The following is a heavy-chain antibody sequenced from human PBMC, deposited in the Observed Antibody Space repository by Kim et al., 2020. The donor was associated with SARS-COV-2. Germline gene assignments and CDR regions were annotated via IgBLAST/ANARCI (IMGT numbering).Heavy chain of an antibody. Sequence: GGSLRLSCAASGFTFSDYYMSWIRQAPGKGLEWVSYISSSSSYTNYADSVKGRFTISRDNAKNSLYLQMNSLRAEDTAVYYCARDSPLGGIYYYYGMDVWGQGTTVTVSS. CDR2: ISSSSSYT. V-gene: IGHV3-11*06. D-gene: IGHD3-16*01. CDR3: ARDSPLGGIYYYYGMDV. CDR1: GFTFSDYY. J-gene: IGHJ6*02.